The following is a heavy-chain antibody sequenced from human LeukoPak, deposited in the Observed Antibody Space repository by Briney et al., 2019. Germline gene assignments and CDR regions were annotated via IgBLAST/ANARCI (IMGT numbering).Heavy chain of an antibody. Sequence: PGESLKVSCKGSGYRFTIYWSGGVRQVPGKGLEWMGIIYPGDSDTRYSPSFEGHVTISADKYISTAYLQWSSLKASDTAMYYCARAVVVRGVIDFYYFDYWGQGTLVTVSS. V-gene: IGHV5-51*01. J-gene: IGHJ4*02. CDR3: ARAVVVRGVIDFYYFDY. CDR1: GYRFTIYW. CDR2: IYPGDSDT. D-gene: IGHD3-10*01.